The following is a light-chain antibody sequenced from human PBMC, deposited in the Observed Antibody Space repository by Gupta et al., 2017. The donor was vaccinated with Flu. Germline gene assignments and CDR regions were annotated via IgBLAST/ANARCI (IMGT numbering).Light chain of an antibody. CDR1: QSILYSSNNKIY. Sequence: DIVMTQSPDSLAVSLGERATINCKSSQSILYSSNNKIYLAWYQQKPGQRPKLLINWASTRESGVPDRFVGSGSGIDFTLTISSLQAEDVAVYYCQQGYNTPYSFGQGTRLEIK. CDR3: QQGYNTPYS. J-gene: IGKJ2*03. CDR2: WAS. V-gene: IGKV4-1*01.